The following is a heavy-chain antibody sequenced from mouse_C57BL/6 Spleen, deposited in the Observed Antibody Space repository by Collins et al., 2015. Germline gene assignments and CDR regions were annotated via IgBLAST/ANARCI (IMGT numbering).Heavy chain of an antibody. CDR2: INTYTGEP. CDR1: RYTFTNYG. Sequence: QIQLVQSGPELKKPGETVKISCKASRYTFTNYGMNWVKQAPGKGLKWMGWINTYTGEPTYADDFKGRFAFSLETSASTAYLQINNLKNEDTATYFCARGTHYFDYWGQGTTLTVSS. CDR3: ARGTHYFDY. V-gene: IGHV9-3-1*01. J-gene: IGHJ2*01.